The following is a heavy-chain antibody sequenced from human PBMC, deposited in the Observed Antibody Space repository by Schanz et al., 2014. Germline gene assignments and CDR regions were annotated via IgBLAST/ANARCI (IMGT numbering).Heavy chain of an antibody. J-gene: IGHJ4*02. V-gene: IGHV3-NL1*01. CDR3: ARDHTTESYYSAGPPIDY. D-gene: IGHD1-26*01. CDR2: ISWNSGTI. Sequence: QVQLVESGGGVVQPGRSLRLSCAASGFTFSSYAMHWVRQAPGKGLEWVSVISWNSGTIGYADSVKGRFTISRDNSKNTLFLQMNSLRAEDTAVYYCARDHTTESYYSAGPPIDYWGQGTLLTVSS. CDR1: GFTFSSYA.